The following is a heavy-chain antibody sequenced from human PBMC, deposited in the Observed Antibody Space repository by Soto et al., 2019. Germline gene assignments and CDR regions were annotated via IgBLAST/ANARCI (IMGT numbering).Heavy chain of an antibody. V-gene: IGHV2-70*04. J-gene: IGHJ5*02. CDR1: GFSLSSSGMR. Sequence: SGPTGEPTQTLRLTCTFSGFSLSSSGMRVSWIRQPPGKALEWLARIDWDDDKYYSTSLRTRLTISKDTSKNQVVLTMTNMDPVDTATYYCAKTGTDGSWFDPWGQGTLVTAPQ. CDR2: IDWDDDK. D-gene: IGHD1-1*01. CDR3: AKTGTDGSWFDP.